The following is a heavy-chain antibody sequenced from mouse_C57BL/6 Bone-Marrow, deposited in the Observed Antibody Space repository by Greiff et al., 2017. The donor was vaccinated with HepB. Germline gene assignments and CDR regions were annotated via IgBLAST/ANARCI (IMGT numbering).Heavy chain of an antibody. CDR2: INPSSGYT. J-gene: IGHJ3*01. V-gene: IGHV1-7*01. CDR1: GYTFTSYW. Sequence: QAQLQQSGAELAKPGASVKLSCKASGYTFTSYWMHWVKQRPGQGLEWIGYINPSSGYTKYNQKFKDKATLTADKSSSTAYMQLRSLTYEDSAVYYCARFFAYGYDEFAYWGQGTLVTVSA. CDR3: ARFFAYGYDEFAY. D-gene: IGHD2-2*01.